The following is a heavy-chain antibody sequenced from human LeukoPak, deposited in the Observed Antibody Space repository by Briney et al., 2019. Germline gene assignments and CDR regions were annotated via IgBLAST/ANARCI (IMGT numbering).Heavy chain of an antibody. J-gene: IGHJ4*02. CDR1: GFTFSSYG. D-gene: IGHD2-21*01. V-gene: IGHV3-23*01. Sequence: PGGSLRLSCAASGFTFSSYGMSWVRQAPGKGLEWVSGISGSGGRIYYVDSVKGRFTISRDSSKNTLYLQMNRLRAEDAAVYYCAKAPVTTCSGAYCYPFDYWGQGTLVTVSS. CDR2: ISGSGGRI. CDR3: AKAPVTTCSGAYCYPFDY.